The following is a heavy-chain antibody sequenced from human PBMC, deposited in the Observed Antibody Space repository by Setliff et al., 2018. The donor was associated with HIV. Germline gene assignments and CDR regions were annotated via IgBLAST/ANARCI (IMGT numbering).Heavy chain of an antibody. Sequence: SQTLSLTCAISGDSVSSDSAAWNWIRQSPSRGLEWLARTYYRSKWYTDYAVSVNSRITINPDTSRNQFSLQLSSVTPDDSAVYFCASGGITAYYFDHWAQGTLVTVSS. D-gene: IGHD5-18*01. CDR2: TYYRSKWYT. CDR1: GDSVSSDSAA. J-gene: IGHJ4*02. CDR3: ASGGITAYYFDH. V-gene: IGHV6-1*01.